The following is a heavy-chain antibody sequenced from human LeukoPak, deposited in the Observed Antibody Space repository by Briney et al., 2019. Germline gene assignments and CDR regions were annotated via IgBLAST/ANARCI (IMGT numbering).Heavy chain of an antibody. CDR3: AKLASSWYV. V-gene: IGHV3-30*02. CDR1: GFTFSSYG. CDR2: IRYDGSNK. J-gene: IGHJ4*02. D-gene: IGHD6-13*01. Sequence: GGSLRLSCAASGFTFSSYGMHWVRQAPGKGLEWVAFIRYDGSNKYYADSVKGRFTISRDNSKNTLYLQMYSLRAEDTAVYYCAKLASSWYVWGQGTLVTVSS.